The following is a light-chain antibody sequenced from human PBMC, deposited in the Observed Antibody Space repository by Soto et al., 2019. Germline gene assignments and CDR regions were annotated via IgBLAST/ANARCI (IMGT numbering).Light chain of an antibody. Sequence: DIQMTQSPSTLSASVGDRVTITCRASQSISTWLAWYQQKPGKAPKLLIYKASSLESGVPSRFSGSRSGTEFTLTISSLQPDDFATYHCQQYDSSPLTFGGGTKVDIK. CDR1: QSISTW. V-gene: IGKV1-5*03. CDR2: KAS. CDR3: QQYDSSPLT. J-gene: IGKJ4*01.